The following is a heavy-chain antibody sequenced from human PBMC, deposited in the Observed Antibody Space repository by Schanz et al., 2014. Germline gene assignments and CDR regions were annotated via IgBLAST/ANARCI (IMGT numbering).Heavy chain of an antibody. J-gene: IGHJ6*03. V-gene: IGHV3-9*02. CDR3: AKGSRSGSKVMDV. CDR1: GFNSDDYV. CDR2: IPWNGAAI. D-gene: IGHD3-10*01. Sequence: EVQVVESGGGLVQPGGSLRLSCTASGFNSDDYVMHWVRQAPGKGLEWVSNIPWNGAAIGYAGSVRGRFTISRDSAKNSLYLQMNSLRPEDTALYYCAKGSRSGSKVMDVWGKGTTVTVSS.